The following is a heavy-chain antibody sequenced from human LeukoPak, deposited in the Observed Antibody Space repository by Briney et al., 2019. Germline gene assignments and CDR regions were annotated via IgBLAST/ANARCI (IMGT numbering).Heavy chain of an antibody. D-gene: IGHD3-16*01. CDR2: MCPKSGGT. Sequence: ASVKVSCKASGYTFTDYYIHWVRQAPGQGLEWMGYMCPKSGGTKYAQNFQGRFTMTSDTSVNTAYMELSRLRSDDTALYYCARIEGSAITFWGQGTLVTVSS. V-gene: IGHV1-2*02. J-gene: IGHJ4*02. CDR1: GYTFTDYY. CDR3: ARIEGSAITF.